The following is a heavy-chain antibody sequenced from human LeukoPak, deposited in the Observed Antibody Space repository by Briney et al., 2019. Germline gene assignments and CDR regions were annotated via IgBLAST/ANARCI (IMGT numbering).Heavy chain of an antibody. Sequence: PSETLSLTCTVSGGSISSYYWSWIRQPAGKGLEWIGRIYTSGSTNYNPSLKSRVTMSVDTSKNQFSLKLSSVTAADTAVYYCARVLNYCSSTSCYTFDYWGQGTLVTVSS. V-gene: IGHV4-4*07. CDR1: GGSISSYY. CDR2: IYTSGST. J-gene: IGHJ4*02. CDR3: ARVLNYCSSTSCYTFDY. D-gene: IGHD2-2*02.